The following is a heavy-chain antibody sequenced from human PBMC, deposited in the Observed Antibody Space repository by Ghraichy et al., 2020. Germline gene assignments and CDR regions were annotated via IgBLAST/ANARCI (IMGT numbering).Heavy chain of an antibody. J-gene: IGHJ2*01. CDR2: IKQDGSEK. V-gene: IGHV3-7*01. Sequence: GGSLRLSCAASEFTFSSYWMSWVRQAPGKGLEWVANIKQDGSEKYYVDSVKGRFTISRDNAKNSLYLQMNSLRAEDTAVYYCARDADGYGYGYRSNWYFDLWGRGTLVTVSS. D-gene: IGHD5-18*01. CDR3: ARDADGYGYGYRSNWYFDL. CDR1: EFTFSSYW.